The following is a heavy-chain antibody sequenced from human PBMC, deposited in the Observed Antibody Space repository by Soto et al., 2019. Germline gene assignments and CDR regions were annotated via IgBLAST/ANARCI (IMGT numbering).Heavy chain of an antibody. D-gene: IGHD6-19*01. Sequence: ASENLSLPCSVSGGSLTSYYWNWIRQPPGKELGWGGFTPYTGGAMYSPSPKSRVTISVDTSKNQFSLKLSSVTAADTAVYYCARESSIAVAAQGSWDWFDPWGQGTLVTVSS. CDR3: ARESSIAVAAQGSWDWFDP. CDR1: GGSLTSYY. J-gene: IGHJ5*02. V-gene: IGHV4-4*08. CDR2: TPYTGGA.